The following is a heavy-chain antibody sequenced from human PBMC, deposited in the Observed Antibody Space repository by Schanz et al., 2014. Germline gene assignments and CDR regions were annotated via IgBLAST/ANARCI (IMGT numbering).Heavy chain of an antibody. V-gene: IGHV3-21*01. D-gene: IGHD2-8*01. CDR1: GFIFSNHG. CDR3: ARDMLRRYGALEI. Sequence: AELVESGGGVVQPGGSLRLSCEASGFIFSNHGMNWVRQAPGKGLEWVSYIRSDNNYIYYADSVKGRFTISRDNAKNSLYLQMNSLRPEDTAVYYCARDMLRRYGALEIWGRGTMVTVSS. CDR2: IRSDNNYI. J-gene: IGHJ3*02.